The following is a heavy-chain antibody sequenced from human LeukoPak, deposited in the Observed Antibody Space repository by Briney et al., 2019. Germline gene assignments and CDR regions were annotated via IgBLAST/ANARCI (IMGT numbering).Heavy chain of an antibody. Sequence: SETLSLTCAVYGGSFSGYYWSWIRQPPGKGLEWIGEINHSGSTNYNPSLKSRVTISVDTSKNQFSLKLSSVTAADTAVYYCARVNREMAVAGLGYWGQGTLVTVSS. V-gene: IGHV4-34*01. CDR3: ARVNREMAVAGLGY. CDR1: GGSFSGYY. CDR2: INHSGST. D-gene: IGHD6-19*01. J-gene: IGHJ4*02.